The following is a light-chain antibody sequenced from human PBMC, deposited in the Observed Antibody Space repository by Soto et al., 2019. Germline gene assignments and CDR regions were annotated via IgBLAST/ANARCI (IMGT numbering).Light chain of an antibody. Sequence: DVQMTQSPSALSASEGDRVTITCRASQSISTYLNWYQHKPGKAPKLLIYAASRLHSGVPSRFSASGSGTEFTLAISSLQPEDFASYYCQQIYSTPITFGQGTRLEI. CDR2: AAS. CDR1: QSISTY. J-gene: IGKJ5*01. CDR3: QQIYSTPIT. V-gene: IGKV1-39*01.